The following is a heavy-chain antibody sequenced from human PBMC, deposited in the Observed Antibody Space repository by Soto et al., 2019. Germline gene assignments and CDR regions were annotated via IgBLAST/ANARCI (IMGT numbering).Heavy chain of an antibody. Sequence: SETLSLTCSVSGASVSRGSYYWNWIRQTPGKGLEWIGYVYDGGITNYNPSLKRRVTISADAPKNQFSLKLTSVTAADTAVYYCARAYEALDIWGQGTRVT. CDR1: GASVSRGSYY. J-gene: IGHJ3*02. V-gene: IGHV4-61*01. CDR2: VYDGGIT. CDR3: ARAYEALDI.